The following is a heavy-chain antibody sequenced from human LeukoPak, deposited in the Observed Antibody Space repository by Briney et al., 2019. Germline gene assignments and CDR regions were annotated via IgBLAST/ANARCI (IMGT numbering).Heavy chain of an antibody. Sequence: PGRSLRLSCAASRFTFNIFGMRWVRQAPGKGLEWVAVISFDGSNKYYADSVRGRFTISRDNSRNTLYLQMSSLTIEDTAVYYCRAATRYLDYYYDYWGRGTLVTVSS. D-gene: IGHD3-22*01. CDR2: ISFDGSNK. CDR1: RFTFNIFG. J-gene: IGHJ4*02. V-gene: IGHV3-30*03. CDR3: RAATRYLDYYYDY.